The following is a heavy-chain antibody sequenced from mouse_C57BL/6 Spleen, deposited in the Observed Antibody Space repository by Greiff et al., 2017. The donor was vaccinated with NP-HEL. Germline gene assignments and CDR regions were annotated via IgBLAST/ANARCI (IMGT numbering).Heavy chain of an antibody. D-gene: IGHD2-1*01. V-gene: IGHV1-15*01. CDR2: IDPETGGT. Sequence: QVQLQQSGAELVRPGASVTLSCKASGYTFTDYEMHWVKQTPVHGLEWIGAIDPETGGTAYNQKFKGKAILTADKSSSTAYMELRSLTSEDSAVYYCTRGGYGNYVLYDAMDYWGQGTSVTVSS. CDR3: TRGGYGNYVLYDAMDY. J-gene: IGHJ4*01. CDR1: GYTFTDYE.